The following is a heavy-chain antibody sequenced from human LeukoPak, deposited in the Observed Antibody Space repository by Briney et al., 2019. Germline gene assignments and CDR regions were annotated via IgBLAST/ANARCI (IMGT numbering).Heavy chain of an antibody. CDR1: GFTFSSYA. V-gene: IGHV3-30-3*01. J-gene: IGHJ4*02. D-gene: IGHD2-21*01. CDR2: ISYDGSNK. CDR3: ARGPSNCGANCYYYFDY. Sequence: GRSLRLSCAASGFTFSSYAMHWVRQAPGKGLEWVAVISYDGSNKYYADSVKGRFTISRDNSKNTLYLQMNSLRAEDTAVYYCARGPSNCGANCYYYFDYWGQGTLVSVSS.